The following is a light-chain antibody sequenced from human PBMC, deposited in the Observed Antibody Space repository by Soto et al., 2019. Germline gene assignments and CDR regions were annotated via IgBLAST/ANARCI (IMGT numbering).Light chain of an antibody. V-gene: IGLV2-14*01. J-gene: IGLJ1*01. CDR1: SSDVGGYNY. CDR3: SSYKSSSTQV. CDR2: DVS. Sequence: QSALTQPASVSGSPGQSITISCTGTSSDVGGYNYVSWYQQHPGKAPKLMIYDVSNRPSGVSNRFSGSKSGNTASLTISGLQADYEADYYCSSYKSSSTQVFGTMTEVTVL.